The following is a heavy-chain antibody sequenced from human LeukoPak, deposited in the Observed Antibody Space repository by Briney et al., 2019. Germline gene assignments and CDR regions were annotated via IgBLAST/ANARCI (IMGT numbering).Heavy chain of an antibody. D-gene: IGHD3-22*01. CDR2: IYYSGST. CDR1: GGSISSGGYY. J-gene: IGHJ4*02. CDR3: ARGGSGYYYDFDY. Sequence: SETLSLTCTVSGGSISSGGYYWNWIRQHPGKGLEWLWYIYYSGSTYYNPTLKSRVTISVDTSKNQFSLKLSSVTAADTAVYYCARGGSGYYYDFDYWGQGTLVTVSS. V-gene: IGHV4-31*03.